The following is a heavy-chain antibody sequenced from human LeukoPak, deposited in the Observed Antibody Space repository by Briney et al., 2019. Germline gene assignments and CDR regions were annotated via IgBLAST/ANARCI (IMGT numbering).Heavy chain of an antibody. D-gene: IGHD3-9*01. CDR2: ISGSGGST. J-gene: IGHJ4*02. CDR1: GFTFSSYA. Sequence: AGGSLRLSCAASGFTFSSYAMGWVRQAPGKGLEWVSAISGSGGSTYYADSVKGRFTVSRDNSKNTLYLQMNSLRAEDTAVYYCAKVVRYFDWSPFDYWGQGTLVTVSS. V-gene: IGHV3-23*01. CDR3: AKVVRYFDWSPFDY.